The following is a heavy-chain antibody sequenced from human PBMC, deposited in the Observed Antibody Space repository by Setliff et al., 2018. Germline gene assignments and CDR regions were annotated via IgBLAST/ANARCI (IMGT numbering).Heavy chain of an antibody. J-gene: IGHJ4*02. CDR2: VYYTGDT. CDR3: ARGGTYRYFDH. Sequence: SETLSLTCTVSGDSISNYYWSWIRQPPGEGLEFIGYVYYTGDTRYSPSLESRVTMSVDTSKRQFSLKLTSLTAADTAVYYCARGGTYRYFDHWGQGTLVTVSS. V-gene: IGHV4-59*01. D-gene: IGHD5-12*01. CDR1: GDSISNYY.